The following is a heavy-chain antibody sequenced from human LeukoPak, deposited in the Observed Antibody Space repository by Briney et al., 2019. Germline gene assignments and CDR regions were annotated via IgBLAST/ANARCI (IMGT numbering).Heavy chain of an antibody. CDR2: MNPNSGNT. D-gene: IGHD2-2*01. Sequence: ASXXVSCKASGYTFTSYDINWGRQATGQGVEWMGWMNPNSGNTGYAQKVQGRVTINRNSYIRKAYMEVSSLRSEDTAVYYCARGRTRYYYYYMDVWGKGTTVTVSS. V-gene: IGHV1-8*01. CDR1: GYTFTSYD. CDR3: ARGRTRYYYYYMDV. J-gene: IGHJ6*03.